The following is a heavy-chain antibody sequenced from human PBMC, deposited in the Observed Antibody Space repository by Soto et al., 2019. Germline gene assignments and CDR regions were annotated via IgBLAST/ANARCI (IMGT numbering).Heavy chain of an antibody. V-gene: IGHV1-69*01. CDR3: GRGSRWTKVEY. CDR1: GGTVSNSA. D-gene: IGHD2-15*01. Sequence: QVQLVQSGAEVKKPGSSVKVSCKASGGTVSNSAISWLRQAPGQGLEWMGGISPIFGPATYSQKFQDRVTITAEESTGTGYMELSSPTSEDTAVYFCGRGSRWTKVEYWGAGTLVTVSS. J-gene: IGHJ4*02. CDR2: ISPIFGPA.